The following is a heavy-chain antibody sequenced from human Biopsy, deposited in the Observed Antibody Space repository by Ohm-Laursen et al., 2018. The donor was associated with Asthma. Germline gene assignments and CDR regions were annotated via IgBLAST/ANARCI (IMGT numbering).Heavy chain of an antibody. J-gene: IGHJ5*02. Sequence: EASVKVSCKASGYPFIGYHIHWMRQAPGQGLEWKGRINPNSGATNYAQKFQGRVTMTRDTSISTAYMEVSRLRSDDTAVYYRARGQKSAGDRWFDPWGQGTLVTVSS. D-gene: IGHD6-13*01. CDR1: GYPFIGYH. CDR3: ARGQKSAGDRWFDP. CDR2: INPNSGAT. V-gene: IGHV1-2*06.